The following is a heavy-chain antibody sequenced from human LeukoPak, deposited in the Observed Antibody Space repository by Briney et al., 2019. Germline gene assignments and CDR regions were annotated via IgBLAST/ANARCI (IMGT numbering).Heavy chain of an antibody. Sequence: GGSLRLSCAASGFTFSSYGMHWVRQAPGKGLEWVAFIRYDGSNKYYADSVKGRFTISRDNSKNTLYLQMNSLRAEDTAVYYCARVNWNYDGIDYWGQGTLVTVSS. V-gene: IGHV3-30*02. CDR1: GFTFSSYG. D-gene: IGHD1-7*01. CDR2: IRYDGSNK. J-gene: IGHJ4*02. CDR3: ARVNWNYDGIDY.